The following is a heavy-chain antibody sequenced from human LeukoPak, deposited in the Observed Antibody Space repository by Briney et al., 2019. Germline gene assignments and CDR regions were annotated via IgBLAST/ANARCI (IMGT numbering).Heavy chain of an antibody. V-gene: IGHV1-18*01. CDR1: GYTFSSYG. CDR3: ARTSIAARDSEFDP. Sequence: GASVKVSCKASGYTFSSYGISWVRQAPGQGLEWMGWISAYNGNTNYAKKLQGRVTMTTDTSTTTAYMELRSLRSDDTAVYYCARTSIAARDSEFDPWGQGTLVTVSS. J-gene: IGHJ5*02. CDR2: ISAYNGNT. D-gene: IGHD6-6*01.